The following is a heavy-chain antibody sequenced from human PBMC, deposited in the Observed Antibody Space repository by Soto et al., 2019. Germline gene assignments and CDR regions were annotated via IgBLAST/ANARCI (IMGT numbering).Heavy chain of an antibody. CDR3: ARDFQTGTIDY. D-gene: IGHD1-1*01. J-gene: IGHJ4*02. CDR2: IWYDGSNK. Sequence: GGSLRLSCAASGFTFSSYGMHWVRQAPGKGLEWVAVIWYDGSNKYYADSVKGRFTISRDNSKNTLYLQMNSLRAEDTAVYYCARDFQTGTIDYWGQGTLVTVSS. V-gene: IGHV3-33*08. CDR1: GFTFSSYG.